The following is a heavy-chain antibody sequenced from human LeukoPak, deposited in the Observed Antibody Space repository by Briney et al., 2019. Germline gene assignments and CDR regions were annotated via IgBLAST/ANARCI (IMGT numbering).Heavy chain of an antibody. D-gene: IGHD5-24*01. CDR3: ARDRPQRWLQPSLVGYFDY. CDR1: GFTFSSYA. CDR2: ISSSSSYI. J-gene: IGHJ4*02. V-gene: IGHV3-21*01. Sequence: GGSLRLSCAASGFTFSSYAMSWVRQAPGKGLEWVSSISSSSSYIYYADSVKGRFTISRDNAKNSLYLQMNSLRAEDTAVYYCARDRPQRWLQPSLVGYFDYWGQGTLVTVSS.